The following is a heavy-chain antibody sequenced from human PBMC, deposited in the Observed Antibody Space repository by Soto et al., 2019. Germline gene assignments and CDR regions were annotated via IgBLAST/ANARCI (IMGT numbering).Heavy chain of an antibody. CDR2: ISYYGNNK. Sequence: GGSMRLSCAAARSSLSKNGMPRVRQAQGKGLEWVVVISYYGNNKYYADSVKGRFTISRDNSKNTVYLEMNNLRAEDTAMYYCAKGGSGNYLTYYYYYGMDVWGQGTTVTVSS. CDR1: RSSLSKNG. J-gene: IGHJ6*02. CDR3: AKGGSGNYLTYYYYYGMDV. D-gene: IGHD3-22*01. V-gene: IGHV3-30*18.